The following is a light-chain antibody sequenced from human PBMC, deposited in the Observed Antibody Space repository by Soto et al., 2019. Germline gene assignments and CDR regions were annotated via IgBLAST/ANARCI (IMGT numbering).Light chain of an antibody. Sequence: QSALTQPPSASGSPGQSVTISCTGTSSDVGGYNYVSWYQQHPGKVPKLMVYEVNKRPSGVPDRFSGSKSGNTASLTVSGLQAEDEADYYCTSYAGGNNVFGTGXKVTVL. J-gene: IGLJ1*01. CDR3: TSYAGGNNV. V-gene: IGLV2-8*01. CDR2: EVN. CDR1: SSDVGGYNY.